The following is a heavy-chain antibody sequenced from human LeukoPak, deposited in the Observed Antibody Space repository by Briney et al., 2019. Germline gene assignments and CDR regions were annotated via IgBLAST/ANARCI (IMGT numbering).Heavy chain of an antibody. V-gene: IGHV4-59*08. J-gene: IGHJ4*02. CDR1: GGSISSYY. CDR3: AGSSGWTGFDY. Sequence: PSETLSLTCTVSGGSISSYYWSWIRQPPGKGLEWIGYIYYSGSTNYNPPLKSRVTISVDTSKNQFSLKLSSVTAADTAVYYCAGSSGWTGFDYWGQGTLVTVSS. CDR2: IYYSGST. D-gene: IGHD6-19*01.